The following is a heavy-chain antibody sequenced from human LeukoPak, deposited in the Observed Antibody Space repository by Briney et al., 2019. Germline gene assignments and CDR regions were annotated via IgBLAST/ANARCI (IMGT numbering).Heavy chain of an antibody. J-gene: IGHJ4*02. CDR3: ARVNCTGGNCFFDY. D-gene: IGHD2-8*02. CDR2: SGFTGGT. CDR1: GFIFRNYD. Sequence: PGGSLRLSCATSGFIFRNYDIYWVRQVTGKGLEWVSISGFTGGTNYAASVKGRFTVSRENAKNSLFLQMDSLRVGDTAIYYCARVNCTGGNCFFDYWGQGTLVTVSS. V-gene: IGHV3-13*01.